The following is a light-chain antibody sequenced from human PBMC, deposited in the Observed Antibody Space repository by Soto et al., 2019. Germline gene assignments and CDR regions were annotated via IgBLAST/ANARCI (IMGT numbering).Light chain of an antibody. V-gene: IGKV3D-15*01. Sequence: EIVMTQSPATLSVSPGERATLSCRASQSVSSNLAWYQQKAGQAPRLLIYRASTRATGIPAGFSGSGSGTEFTLTISSLQSEDFAVYYCQQYNNWYTFGQGTKLEIK. J-gene: IGKJ2*01. CDR3: QQYNNWYT. CDR1: QSVSSN. CDR2: RAS.